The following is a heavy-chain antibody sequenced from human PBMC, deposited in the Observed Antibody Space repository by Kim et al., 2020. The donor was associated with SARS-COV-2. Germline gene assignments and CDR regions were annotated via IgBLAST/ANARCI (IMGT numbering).Heavy chain of an antibody. D-gene: IGHD3-3*01. CDR2: IKSKTDGGTT. CDR3: TTEVADFWSGGPLGYFDY. Sequence: GGSLRLSCAASGFTFSNAWMSWVRQAPGKGLEWVGRIKSKTDGGTTDYAAPVKGRFTISRDDSKNTLYLQMNSLKTEDTAVYYCTTEVADFWSGGPLGYFDYWGQGTLVTVSS. CDR1: GFTFSNAW. V-gene: IGHV3-15*01. J-gene: IGHJ4*02.